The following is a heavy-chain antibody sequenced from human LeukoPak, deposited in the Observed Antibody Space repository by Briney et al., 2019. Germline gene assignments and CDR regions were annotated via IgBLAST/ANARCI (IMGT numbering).Heavy chain of an antibody. CDR3: ARRSKLGYYFDS. Sequence: SETLSLTCSVSGGSISSYYGSWIRQPPGMGLEWIGYIFSSGSSNFNPSLKSRVTISVDTSRNQFSLRLSSVTAADTAVYSCARRSKLGYYFDSWGQGTLVTVSS. J-gene: IGHJ4*02. CDR2: IFSSGSS. D-gene: IGHD3-16*01. V-gene: IGHV4-59*08. CDR1: GGSISSYY.